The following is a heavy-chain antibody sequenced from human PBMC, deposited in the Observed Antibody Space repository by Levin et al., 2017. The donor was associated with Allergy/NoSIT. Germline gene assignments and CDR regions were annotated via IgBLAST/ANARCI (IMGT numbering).Heavy chain of an antibody. D-gene: IGHD3-10*01. Sequence: GASVKVSCKASGYTFTGYYMHWVRQAPGQGLEWMGRINPNSGGTNYAQKFQGRVTMTRDTSISTAYMELSRLRSDDTAVYYCARDMAGPYYYGSGSPFDYWGQGTLVTVSS. J-gene: IGHJ4*02. CDR3: ARDMAGPYYYGSGSPFDY. V-gene: IGHV1-2*06. CDR2: INPNSGGT. CDR1: GYTFTGYY.